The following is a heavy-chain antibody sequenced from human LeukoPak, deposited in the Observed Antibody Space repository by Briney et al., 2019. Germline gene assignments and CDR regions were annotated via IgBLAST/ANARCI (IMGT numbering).Heavy chain of an antibody. CDR1: GYGFTNYW. V-gene: IGHV5-51*01. CDR3: AASTYGSGSYVAFDS. J-gene: IGHJ4*02. Sequence: GASLQISCKGSGYGFTNYWIGWGRRMPGKGLEGMGIMYPGDSDTRYSPSFQGQITISADKSISTTYLQWSSLKASDTAIYYCAASTYGSGSYVAFDSWGQGTLVSVSS. D-gene: IGHD3-10*01. CDR2: MYPGDSDT.